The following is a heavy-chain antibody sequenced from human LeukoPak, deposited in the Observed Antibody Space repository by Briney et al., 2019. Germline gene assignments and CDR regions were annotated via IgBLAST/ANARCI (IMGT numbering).Heavy chain of an antibody. CDR1: GFTFRSYW. V-gene: IGHV3-7*01. CDR2: INQDGSEK. D-gene: IGHD3-10*01. CDR3: ARAISMVWGLIYYGMDV. J-gene: IGHJ6*02. Sequence: GGSLRLSSAASGFTFRSYWMNWARQAPGKGLEWVAIINQDGSEKYYVDSVKGRFTISRDNAKNSLNLQMNSLRVEDTAVYYCARAISMVWGLIYYGMDVWGQGTTVTVSS.